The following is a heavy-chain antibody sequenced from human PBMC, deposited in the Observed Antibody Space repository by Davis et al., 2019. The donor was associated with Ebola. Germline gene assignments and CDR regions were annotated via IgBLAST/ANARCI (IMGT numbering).Heavy chain of an antibody. D-gene: IGHD3-3*01. V-gene: IGHV6-1*01. CDR1: GDSVSGNNGA. CDR2: TYYKSKWYT. J-gene: IGHJ4*02. CDR3: ARGWLRGYLDD. Sequence: HSQTLSLTCAISGDSVSGNNGAWNWIRQSPSRGLEWLGRTYYKSKWYTHYAPIVKSRIIINPDTSKNEFSLQLNSVTPDDTAVYYCARGWLRGYLDDWGQGAPVTVSS.